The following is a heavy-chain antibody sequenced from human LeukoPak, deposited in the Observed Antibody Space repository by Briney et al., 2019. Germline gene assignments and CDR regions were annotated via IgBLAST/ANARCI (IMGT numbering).Heavy chain of an antibody. CDR1: GFTVSSSKY. D-gene: IGHD2-8*02. Sequence: GGSLRLSCVASGFTVSSSKYMSWVRQAPGKGLEWVSLIYSGGTTYYADSVKGRFTISRDTSKNTVSLQMDSLRAEDTAVYYCAKDLETKYCIDYWGQGALVTVSS. CDR2: IYSGGTT. J-gene: IGHJ4*02. CDR3: AKDLETKYCIDY. V-gene: IGHV3-66*02.